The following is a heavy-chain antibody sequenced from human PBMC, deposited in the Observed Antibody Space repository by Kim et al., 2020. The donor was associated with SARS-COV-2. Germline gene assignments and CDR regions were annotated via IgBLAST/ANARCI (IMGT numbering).Heavy chain of an antibody. J-gene: IGHJ4*02. Sequence: YIHPSLRSRVTISEDQSKNQVFLRLSSVTAADTAVYYCAREVGRRIGYSHWGQGTLVIVSS. CDR3: AREVGRRIGYSH. D-gene: IGHD3-22*01. V-gene: IGHV4-39*07.